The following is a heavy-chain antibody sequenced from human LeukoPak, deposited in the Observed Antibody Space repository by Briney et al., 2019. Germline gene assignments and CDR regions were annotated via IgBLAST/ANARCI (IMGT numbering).Heavy chain of an antibody. CDR3: ARDLGVVVWYFDL. J-gene: IGHJ2*01. CDR2: INPNSGVT. CDR1: GYTSTGYY. Sequence: ASVKVSCKASGYTSTGYYMHWVRQAPGQGLEWMGCINPNSGVTDYAQKFQGRVTMTRDTSISTAYMELSRLRSDDTAVYYCARDLGVVVWYFDLWGRGTLVTVSS. V-gene: IGHV1-2*02. D-gene: IGHD3-22*01.